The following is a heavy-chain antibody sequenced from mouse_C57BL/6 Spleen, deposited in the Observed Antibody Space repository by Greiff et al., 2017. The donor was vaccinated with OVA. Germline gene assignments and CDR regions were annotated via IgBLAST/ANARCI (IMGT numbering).Heavy chain of an antibody. J-gene: IGHJ1*03. CDR1: GYTFTDYN. V-gene: IGHV1-18*01. D-gene: IGHD1-2*01. CDR2: INPNNGGT. CDR3: ARTRLASFQSSYWYFDV. Sequence: EVQLQQSGPELVKPGASVKIPCKASGYTFTDYNMDWVKQSHGKSLEWIGDINPNNGGTIYNQKFKGKATLTVDKSSSTAYMELRSLTSEDTAVYYCARTRLASFQSSYWYFDVWGTGTTVTVSS.